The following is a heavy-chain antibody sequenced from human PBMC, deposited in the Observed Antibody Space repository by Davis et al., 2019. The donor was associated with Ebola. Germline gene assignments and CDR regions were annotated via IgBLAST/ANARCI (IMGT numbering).Heavy chain of an antibody. CDR2: IYPGDSDT. CDR1: GYSFTSYW. CDR3: AGSRITGTTYYYYGMDV. D-gene: IGHD1-20*01. J-gene: IGHJ6*02. V-gene: IGHV5-51*01. Sequence: GESLKISCQGSGYSFTSYWIGWVRQMPGKGLEWMGIIYPGDSDTRYSPSFQGQVTISADKSISTAYLQWSSLKASDTAMYYCAGSRITGTTYYYYGMDVWGQGTTVTVPS.